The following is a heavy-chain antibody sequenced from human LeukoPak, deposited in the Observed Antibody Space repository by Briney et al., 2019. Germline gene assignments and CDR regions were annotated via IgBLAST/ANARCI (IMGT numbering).Heavy chain of an antibody. D-gene: IGHD4-11*01. CDR1: GFTFDDYA. CDR3: ARDGHWEVTRGHYFDY. J-gene: IGHJ4*02. V-gene: IGHV3-9*01. CDR2: ISWNSGSI. Sequence: PGGSLRLSCAASGFTFDDYAMHWVRQGPGKGLEGVPGISWNSGSIDYADSVKGRFTISRDNAKNSVYLQMNSLRVEDTAVYYCARDGHWEVTRGHYFDYWGQGTLVTVSS.